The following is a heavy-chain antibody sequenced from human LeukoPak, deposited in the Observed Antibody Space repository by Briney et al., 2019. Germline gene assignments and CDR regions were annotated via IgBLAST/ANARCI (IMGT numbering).Heavy chain of an antibody. V-gene: IGHV3-30-3*01. CDR3: ARPIDNGSGSYYFPY. J-gene: IGHJ4*02. D-gene: IGHD3-10*01. Sequence: GGSLGLSCAASGFSFHYYAMHWVRQAPGKGLEWVAVISYDGANEYYADSVKGRLTISRDNSKNTLYMEMSSLRPEDTAVYYCARPIDNGSGSYYFPYWGQGTLVTVSS. CDR2: ISYDGANE. CDR1: GFSFHYYA.